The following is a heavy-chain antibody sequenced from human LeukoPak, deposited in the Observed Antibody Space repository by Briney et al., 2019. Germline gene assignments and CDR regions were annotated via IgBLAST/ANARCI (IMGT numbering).Heavy chain of an antibody. Sequence: PSETLSLTCTVSGGSISSSSYYWGWIRLPPGKGLQWIGSIYHTGSTYYNPSLKSRVTISVDTSKNQFSLKLSSVTAADTAVYYCATSYYYDSSGPRDGWFDPWGQGTLVTVSS. D-gene: IGHD3-22*01. CDR2: IYHTGST. J-gene: IGHJ5*02. CDR1: GGSISSSSYY. CDR3: ATSYYYDSSGPRDGWFDP. V-gene: IGHV4-39*07.